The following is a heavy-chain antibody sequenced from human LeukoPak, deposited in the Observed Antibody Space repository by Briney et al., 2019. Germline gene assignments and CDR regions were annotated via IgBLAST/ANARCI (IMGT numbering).Heavy chain of an antibody. Sequence: ASVKVSCKASGYTFTGYYMHWVRQAPGQGLEWMGWINPNSGGTNYAQKFQGWVTMTRDTSISTAYMELSRLRSDDTAVYYCARAYGGNFDAFDIWGQGTMVTVSS. D-gene: IGHD4-23*01. CDR2: INPNSGGT. J-gene: IGHJ3*02. V-gene: IGHV1-2*04. CDR3: ARAYGGNFDAFDI. CDR1: GYTFTGYY.